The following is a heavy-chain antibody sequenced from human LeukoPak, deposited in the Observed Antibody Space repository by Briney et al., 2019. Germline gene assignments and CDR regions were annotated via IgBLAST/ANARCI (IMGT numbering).Heavy chain of an antibody. CDR3: ARGGSSSWYSSGSY. J-gene: IGHJ4*02. CDR2: VNPNSGGT. CDR1: GYTFTGYY. V-gene: IGHV1-2*02. Sequence: ASVKVSCKASGYTFTGYYMHWVRQAPGQGLEWMGWVNPNSGGTNYAQKFQGRVTMTRDTSVSTAYMELSRLRSDDTAVYYCARGGSSSWYSSGSYWGQGTLVTVSS. D-gene: IGHD2-2*02.